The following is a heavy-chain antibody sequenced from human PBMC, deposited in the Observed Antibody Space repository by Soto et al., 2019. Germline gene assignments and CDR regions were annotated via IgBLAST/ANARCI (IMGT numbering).Heavy chain of an antibody. CDR1: GFTFSKAW. J-gene: IGHJ4*02. D-gene: IGHD2-21*01. Sequence: GGSLRLSCAASGFTFSKAWMSWVRQAPGKGLEWVGRIKAKSDGGTTDYAAPLKGRFTISRDDSKNTLYLQMSSLKIEDTAVYFCMTPYIGDYYWGQGSLVTVAS. V-gene: IGHV3-15*05. CDR3: MTPYIGDYY. CDR2: IKAKSDGGTT.